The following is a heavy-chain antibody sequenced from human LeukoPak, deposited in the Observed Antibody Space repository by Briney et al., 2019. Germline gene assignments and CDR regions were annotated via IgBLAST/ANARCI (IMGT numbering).Heavy chain of an antibody. D-gene: IGHD5-18*01. V-gene: IGHV4-34*01. Sequence: PSETLSLTCAVYGGSFSGYYWSWIRQPPGKGLEWIGEINHSGSTNYNPSLKSRVTISVDTSKNQFSLKLSSVTAADTAVYYCARRIQLWLRGAFDIWGQGTMVTVSS. J-gene: IGHJ3*02. CDR3: ARRIQLWLRGAFDI. CDR1: GGSFSGYY. CDR2: INHSGST.